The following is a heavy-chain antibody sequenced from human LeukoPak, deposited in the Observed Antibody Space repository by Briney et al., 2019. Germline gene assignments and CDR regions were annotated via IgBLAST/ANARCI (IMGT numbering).Heavy chain of an antibody. CDR1: GFTFSIYS. V-gene: IGHV3-21*01. J-gene: IGHJ4*02. Sequence: GRSLRLSCPASGFTFSIYSMNWVRQAPGEWLEWVASILTMSSYIYYGDSVEGRFTISTDNAKNSRYLQMNSLRAEDKAVYYRAYKGITIFGVAKEFDYWGQGTLVTVSS. CDR3: AYKGITIFGVAKEFDY. D-gene: IGHD3-3*01. CDR2: ILTMSSYI.